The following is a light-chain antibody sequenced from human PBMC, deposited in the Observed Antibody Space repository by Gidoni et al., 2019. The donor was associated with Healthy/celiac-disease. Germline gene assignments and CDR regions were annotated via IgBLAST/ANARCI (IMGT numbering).Light chain of an antibody. CDR2: AAS. Sequence: DIQMTQSPSSLSASVGDRVTIPCRASQSISSYLNWYQQKPGKAPKLLIYAASSLQSGVPSRFSGSGSGTDFTLTISSLQPEDFATYYCQQSYSTPLTFGGGPRWRSN. V-gene: IGKV1-39*01. J-gene: IGKJ4*01. CDR1: QSISSY. CDR3: QQSYSTPLT.